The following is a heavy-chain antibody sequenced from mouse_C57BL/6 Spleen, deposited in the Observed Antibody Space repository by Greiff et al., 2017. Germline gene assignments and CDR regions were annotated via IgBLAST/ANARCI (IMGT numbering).Heavy chain of an antibody. V-gene: IGHV1-61*01. J-gene: IGHJ2*01. CDR3: ARKDYGNFDY. D-gene: IGHD2-1*01. CDR2: IYPSDSET. Sequence: QVQLQQPGAELVRPGSSVKLSCKASGYTFTSYWMDWVKQRPGQGLEWIGNIYPSDSETHYNQKFKDKATLTVDKSSSTAYMQLSSLTSEDSAVXYCARKDYGNFDYWGQGTTLTVSS. CDR1: GYTFTSYW.